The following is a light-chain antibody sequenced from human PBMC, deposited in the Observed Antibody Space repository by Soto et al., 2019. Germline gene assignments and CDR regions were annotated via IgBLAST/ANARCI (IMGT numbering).Light chain of an antibody. CDR2: AAS. J-gene: IGKJ3*01. CDR3: QQSYSIPRT. CDR1: QSISNY. V-gene: IGKV1-39*01. Sequence: DIQMTQSPSSLSASVGERVTITCRASQSISNYLNWYQQKPGKAPKLLIYAASSLQSGVPSRFSSSGSGTDFTLTISSLQPEDFATYYCQQSYSIPRTFGPGTKVDIK.